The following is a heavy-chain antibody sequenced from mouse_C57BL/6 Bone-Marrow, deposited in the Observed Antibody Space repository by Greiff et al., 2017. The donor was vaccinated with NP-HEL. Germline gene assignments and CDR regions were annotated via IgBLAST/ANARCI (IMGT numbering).Heavy chain of an antibody. Sequence: QVQLKQSGAELARPGASVKLSCTASGFTFTSYGISWVKQSTGQGLEWLGEIYPRSGNTYYTEKFKGKATLTADTSSSTAYIELRSLTSEGSAVYFCANGNCPFAYWGRGTLVTVSA. J-gene: IGHJ3*01. D-gene: IGHD4-1*01. V-gene: IGHV1-81*01. CDR3: ANGNCPFAY. CDR2: IYPRSGNT. CDR1: GFTFTSYG.